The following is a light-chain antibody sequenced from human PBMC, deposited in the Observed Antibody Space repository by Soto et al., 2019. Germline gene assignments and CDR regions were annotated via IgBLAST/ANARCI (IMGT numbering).Light chain of an antibody. V-gene: IGKV3-11*01. J-gene: IGKJ3*01. CDR2: DAS. Sequence: EIVLLQSPATLSLSPGERATLSCRASQSVSIYLAWYQQKPGQAPRLLIYDASNRATGIPARFSGSGSETDFTLTISSLEPEDFSVYYCQQRSNRPTCGPGTKVDIK. CDR1: QSVSIY. CDR3: QQRSNRPT.